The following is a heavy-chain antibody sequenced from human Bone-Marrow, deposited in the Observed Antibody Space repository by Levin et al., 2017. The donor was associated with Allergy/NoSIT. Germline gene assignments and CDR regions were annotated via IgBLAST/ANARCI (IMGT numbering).Heavy chain of an antibody. CDR1: GFTFSDYY. J-gene: IGHJ6*02. CDR3: ARDSADYYDSSGYYYYYYGMDV. V-gene: IGHV3-11*01. D-gene: IGHD3-22*01. CDR2: ISSSGSTI. Sequence: MSGGSLRLSCAASGFTFSDYYMSWIRQAPGKGLEWVSYISSSGSTIYYADSVKGRFTISRDNAKNSLYLQMNSLRAEDTAVYYCARDSADYYDSSGYYYYYYGMDVWGQGTTVTVSS.